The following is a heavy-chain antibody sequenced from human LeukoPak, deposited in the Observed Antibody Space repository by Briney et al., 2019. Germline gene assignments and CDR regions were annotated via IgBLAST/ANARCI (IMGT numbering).Heavy chain of an antibody. CDR3: ARVLSSSYLDY. D-gene: IGHD4/OR15-4a*01. CDR2: IYYSGST. CDR1: GGSISSYY. Sequence: SETLSLTCTVSGGSISSYYWSWVRQPPGKGLEWIGYIYYSGSTNYNPSLKSRVTISVDTSKNQFSLKLSSVTAADTAVYYCARVLSSSYLDYWGQGTLVTVSS. V-gene: IGHV4-59*01. J-gene: IGHJ4*02.